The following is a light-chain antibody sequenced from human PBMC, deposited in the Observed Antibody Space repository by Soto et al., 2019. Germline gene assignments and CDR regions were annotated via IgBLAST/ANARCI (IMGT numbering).Light chain of an antibody. CDR1: SGSIASNY. Sequence: NFMLTQPHSVSESPGKTVTISCTRSSGSIASNYVQWYQQRPGGAPTPVIYEDNQRPSGVPDRFSGSIDSSSNSASLTISGLKTEDEADYYCQSYDSSNSVVFGGGTKLTV. J-gene: IGLJ2*01. CDR2: EDN. CDR3: QSYDSSNSVV. V-gene: IGLV6-57*04.